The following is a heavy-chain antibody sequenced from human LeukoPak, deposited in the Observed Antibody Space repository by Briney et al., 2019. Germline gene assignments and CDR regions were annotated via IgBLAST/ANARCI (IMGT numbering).Heavy chain of an antibody. CDR3: ARASTRAAATGYDP. CDR2: ISANNGET. Sequence: ASVKVSCRAPGYIFTNYGITWVRQAPGQGLEWMSWISANNGETNFAQKFQGRVTMMTDSSTSTAYMELRSLTSDDTAVYYCARASTRAAATGYDPWGQGSLVTVSS. D-gene: IGHD6-13*01. V-gene: IGHV1-18*01. J-gene: IGHJ5*02. CDR1: GYIFTNYG.